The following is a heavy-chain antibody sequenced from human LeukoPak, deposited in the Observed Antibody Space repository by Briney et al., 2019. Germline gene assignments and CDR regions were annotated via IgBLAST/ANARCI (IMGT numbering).Heavy chain of an antibody. Sequence: GGSLRLSCTASGLTFSTSGFNWVRQAPGKGLEWVSSISSSSSFRYYADSVKGRFTISRDNAKNTLYLQMNSLRAEDTAVYYCAMIKEGWGQGTLVTVSS. D-gene: IGHD3-22*01. CDR3: AMIKEG. J-gene: IGHJ4*02. CDR2: ISSSSSFR. V-gene: IGHV3-21*01. CDR1: GLTFSTSG.